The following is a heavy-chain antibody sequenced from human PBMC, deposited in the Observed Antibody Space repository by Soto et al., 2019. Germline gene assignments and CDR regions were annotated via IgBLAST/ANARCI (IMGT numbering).Heavy chain of an antibody. Sequence: GGSLRLSCAASGFTFSSYAMSWVRQAPGKGLEWVSAISGSGASTYYADSVKGRFTISRDNSKNTLYLQMSSLRAEDTAVYYCAKDPRYFDWLLHLDYWRQGTLVTVSS. CDR2: ISGSGAST. CDR1: GFTFSSYA. V-gene: IGHV3-23*01. CDR3: AKDPRYFDWLLHLDY. D-gene: IGHD3-9*01. J-gene: IGHJ4*02.